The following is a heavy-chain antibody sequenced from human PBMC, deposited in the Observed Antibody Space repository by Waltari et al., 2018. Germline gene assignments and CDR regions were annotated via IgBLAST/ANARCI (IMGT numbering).Heavy chain of an antibody. CDR3: ARVARKTYSSPVPGRDYYYGMDV. V-gene: IGHV3-74*01. Sequence: EEQLVESGGGLIQPGESLRVSCAVSGFPFSRYWMNWVRQAPGKGMLWVARINSEGSDTSYADSVKGRFTISRDNARNTVYLQMKSLRAEDTAVYYCARVARKTYSSPVPGRDYYYGMDVWGLGTTVTVSS. CDR1: GFPFSRYW. CDR2: INSEGSDT. J-gene: IGHJ6*02. D-gene: IGHD3-22*01.